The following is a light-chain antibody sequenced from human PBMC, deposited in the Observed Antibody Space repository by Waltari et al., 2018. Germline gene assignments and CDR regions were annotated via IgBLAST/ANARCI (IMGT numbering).Light chain of an antibody. CDR3: QKYVRLPAT. Sequence: EIVLTQSPGTLSLSPGETATLSCRASQSVSSALACYQQKPGQAPRLLIHDASTRATGIPDRFSGSGSGTDFSLTISRLEPEDFAVYYCQKYVRLPATFGQGTKVEIK. CDR2: DAS. V-gene: IGKV3-20*01. J-gene: IGKJ1*01. CDR1: QSVSSA.